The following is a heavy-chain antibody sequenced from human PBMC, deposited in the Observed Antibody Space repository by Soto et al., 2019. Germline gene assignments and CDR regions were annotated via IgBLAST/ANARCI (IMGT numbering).Heavy chain of an antibody. V-gene: IGHV1-18*01. J-gene: IGHJ5*02. D-gene: IGHD3-16*02. CDR3: AREYYDYIWGSYRPHWFDP. Sequence: ASVKVSCKASGYTFTSYCISWVRQAPGQGLEWMGWISAYNGNTNYAQKLQGRVTMTTDTSTSTAYMELRSLRSDDTAVYYCAREYYDYIWGSYRPHWFDPWGQGTLVTVSS. CDR1: GYTFTSYC. CDR2: ISAYNGNT.